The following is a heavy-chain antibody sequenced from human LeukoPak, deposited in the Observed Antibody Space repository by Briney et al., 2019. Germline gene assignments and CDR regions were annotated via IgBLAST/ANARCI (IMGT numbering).Heavy chain of an antibody. CDR2: ISSVTTFL. CDR1: GFTFTPYS. V-gene: IGHV3-21*06. D-gene: IGHD3-3*01. J-gene: IGHJ4*02. Sequence: KPGGSLRLSCAASGFTFTPYSMNWVRQAPGKGLGWVSSISSVTTFLSYSDSVKGRFTISRDNAKNSLFLQMNSLRADDTAVYYCARGSGDFWSGPYWGQGTLVTVSS. CDR3: ARGSGDFWSGPY.